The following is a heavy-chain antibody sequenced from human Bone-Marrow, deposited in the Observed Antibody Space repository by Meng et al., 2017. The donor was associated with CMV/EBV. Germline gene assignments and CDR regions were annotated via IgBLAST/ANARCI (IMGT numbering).Heavy chain of an antibody. J-gene: IGHJ4*02. CDR1: GFTFSSYA. V-gene: IGHV3-23*01. D-gene: IGHD3-10*01. CDR3: AKEVLYYGD. Sequence: GESLKISCAASGFTFSSYAMTWVRQAPGKGLEWVSGISGAGTNYADSVKGRFTISRDNSKNTLFLQMNSLRAEDTAVYYCAKEVLYYGDWGQGTLVTVSS. CDR2: ISGAGT.